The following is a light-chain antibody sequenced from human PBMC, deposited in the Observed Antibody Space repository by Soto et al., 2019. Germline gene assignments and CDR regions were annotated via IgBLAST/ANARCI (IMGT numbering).Light chain of an antibody. CDR2: EVT. V-gene: IGLV2-14*01. CDR3: GSYRSSVYV. CDR1: STDVGSYRY. Sequence: QSVLSQPASVSGSPGQSITISCTGTSTDVGSYRYVSWYQQRPGKAPKLMIYEVTNRPSGVSDRFSGSKTGNTASLTISGLRYEDEAEYFCGSYRSSVYVFGTGTQLTVL. J-gene: IGLJ1*01.